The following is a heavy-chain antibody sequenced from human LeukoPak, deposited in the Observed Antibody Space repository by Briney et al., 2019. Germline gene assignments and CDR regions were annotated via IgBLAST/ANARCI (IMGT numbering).Heavy chain of an antibody. CDR3: AGHHPRNTVAF. CDR2: IYYSVST. Sequence: SETLSLTCTVSGGSISSYYWSWIRQPPGKGLEWIGYIYYSVSTNYTPSLKSRVTISVDTSKNQFSLKPSSVTAADTAVYYCAGHHPRNTVAFCGQRTLVTVSS. V-gene: IGHV4-59*08. CDR1: GGSISSYY. D-gene: IGHD2/OR15-2a*01. J-gene: IGHJ4*02.